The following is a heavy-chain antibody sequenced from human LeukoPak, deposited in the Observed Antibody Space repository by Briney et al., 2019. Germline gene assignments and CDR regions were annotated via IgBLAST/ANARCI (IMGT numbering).Heavy chain of an antibody. Sequence: GGSLRLSCAASGFIFSSYPMHWVRQAPGKGLEYVSGISGSGGSTYYANPVKGRFTISRDNSKNTLSLQMNSLRAEDTAVYYCARDLTGTLRGYTYGRFDYWGQGTLVTVSS. CDR1: GFIFSSYP. V-gene: IGHV3-64*01. CDR3: ARDLTGTLRGYTYGRFDY. J-gene: IGHJ4*02. D-gene: IGHD5-18*01. CDR2: ISGSGGST.